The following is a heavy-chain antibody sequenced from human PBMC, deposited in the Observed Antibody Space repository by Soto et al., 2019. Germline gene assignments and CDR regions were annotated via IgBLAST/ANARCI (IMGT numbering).Heavy chain of an antibody. CDR2: IDPIDSYT. D-gene: IGHD3-16*01. CDR1: GYSFTSYW. V-gene: IGHV5-10-1*01. J-gene: IGHJ6*02. Sequence: GESLKISCKGSGYSFTSYWISWVRQMPGKGLEWMGRIDPIDSYTNYSPYFQRHVTISADKSISTAYLQWSSLKASDTAMYYCARRAHMSRRGETFSYYYYGMDVWGQGTTVTVSS. CDR3: ARRAHMSRRGETFSYYYYGMDV.